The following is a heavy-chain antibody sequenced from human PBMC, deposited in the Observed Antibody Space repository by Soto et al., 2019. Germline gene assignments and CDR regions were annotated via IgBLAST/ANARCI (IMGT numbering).Heavy chain of an antibody. V-gene: IGHV3-11*06. J-gene: IGHJ5*02. CDR2: ISSSSSYT. Sequence: GGSLRLSCAASGFTFSDHYMSWIRQAPGKGLEWVSYISSSSSYTNYADSVKGRFTISRDNAKNSLYPQMNSLRAEDTAVYYCARGSSSWFDPWGQGTLVTVSS. CDR1: GFTFSDHY. CDR3: ARGSSSWFDP. D-gene: IGHD6-13*01.